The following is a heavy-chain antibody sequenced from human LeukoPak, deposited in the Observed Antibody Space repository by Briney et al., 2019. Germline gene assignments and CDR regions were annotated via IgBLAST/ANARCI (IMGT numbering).Heavy chain of an antibody. CDR2: ISSSSSTI. CDR1: GFTFSTYA. V-gene: IGHV3-48*02. Sequence: GGSLRLSCVASGFTFSTYAMTWVRQAPGKGLEWVSYISSSSSTIYYADSVKGRFTISRDNAKNSLYLQMNSLRDEDTAVYYCARDRGGQGDYWGQGTLVTVSS. D-gene: IGHD3-16*01. CDR3: ARDRGGQGDY. J-gene: IGHJ4*02.